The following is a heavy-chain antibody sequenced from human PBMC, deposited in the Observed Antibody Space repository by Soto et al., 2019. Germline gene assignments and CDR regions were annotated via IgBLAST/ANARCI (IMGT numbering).Heavy chain of an antibody. Sequence: SETLFLTCTVSGGSLSSYYWSWIRQPPGKGLEWIGYIYYSGSTNYNPSLKSRVTISVDTSKNQFSLKLSSVTAADTAVYYCARHQDTAKVPDYYYYYYMDVWGKGTTVTVSS. J-gene: IGHJ6*03. CDR1: GGSLSSYY. CDR3: ARHQDTAKVPDYYYYYYMDV. V-gene: IGHV4-59*08. CDR2: IYYSGST. D-gene: IGHD5-18*01.